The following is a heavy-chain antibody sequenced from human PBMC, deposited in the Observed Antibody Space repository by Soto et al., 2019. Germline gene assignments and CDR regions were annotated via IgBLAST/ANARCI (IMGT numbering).Heavy chain of an antibody. D-gene: IGHD2-21*02. V-gene: IGHV1-18*01. Sequence: QVQLVQSAAEVKKSGASVKVSCRAFGYPVNSYGITWVRQAPGQGLEWMGWVSAYNGDTKVGQRFQGRVTMTIDTXXXXAYMDLRSLGSEDTAVYYCAGPFTGGDFDLDVWGHGTTVTVSS. CDR2: VSAYNGDT. J-gene: IGHJ6*02. CDR3: AGPFTGGDFDLDV. CDR1: GYPVNSYG.